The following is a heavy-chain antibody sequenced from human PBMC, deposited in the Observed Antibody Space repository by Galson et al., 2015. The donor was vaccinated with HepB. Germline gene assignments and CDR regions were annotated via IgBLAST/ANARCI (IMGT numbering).Heavy chain of an antibody. CDR1: GFTVSSNY. V-gene: IGHV3-53*05. CDR3: AKDIAGTESGFDY. D-gene: IGHD6-13*01. CDR2: IYSGGST. J-gene: IGHJ4*02. Sequence: SLRLSCAASGFTVSSNYMSWVRQAPGKGLEWVSVIYSGGSTYYADSVKGRFTISRDNSKNSLYLQMNSLRTEDTALYYCAKDIAGTESGFDYWGQGTLVTVSS.